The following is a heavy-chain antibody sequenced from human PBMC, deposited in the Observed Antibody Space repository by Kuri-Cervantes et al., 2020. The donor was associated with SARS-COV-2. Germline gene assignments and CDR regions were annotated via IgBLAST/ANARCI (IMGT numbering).Heavy chain of an antibody. CDR2: ISYDGSNK. V-gene: IGHV3-30*18. Sequence: GGSLRLSCAASGFTFSSYAMSWVRQAPGKGLEWVAVISYDGSNKYYADSVKGRFTISRDNSKNTLYLQMNSLRAEDTALYYCAKDIREQLVGGVGWFDPWGQGTLVTVSS. CDR3: AKDIREQLVGGVGWFDP. CDR1: GFTFSSYA. J-gene: IGHJ5*02. D-gene: IGHD6-6*01.